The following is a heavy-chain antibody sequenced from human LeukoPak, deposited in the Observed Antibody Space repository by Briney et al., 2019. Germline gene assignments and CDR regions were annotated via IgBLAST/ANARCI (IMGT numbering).Heavy chain of an antibody. CDR3: AREFKTARGFDY. Sequence: GGSLRLSCAVSGFTFSSYWMSWVRQAPGKGLEWVANIKQDGSEKYYVDSVKGRFTISRDNAKNSLYLQMNSLRAEDTAVYYCAREFKTARGFDYWSQGTLVTVSS. J-gene: IGHJ4*02. CDR2: IKQDGSEK. V-gene: IGHV3-7*03. CDR1: GFTFSSYW. D-gene: IGHD3-10*01.